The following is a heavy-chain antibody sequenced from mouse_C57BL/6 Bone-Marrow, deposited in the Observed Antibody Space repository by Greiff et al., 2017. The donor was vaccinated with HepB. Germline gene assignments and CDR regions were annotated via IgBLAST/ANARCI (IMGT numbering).Heavy chain of an antibody. CDR2: INPYNGGT. Sequence: EVQLQQSGPVLVKPGASVKMSCKASGYTFTDYYMNWVKQSHGKSLEWIGVINPYNGGTSYNQKFKGKATLTVDKSSSTAYMELNSLTSEDSAVYYCARWHPANWSWYFDVWGTGTTVTVSS. J-gene: IGHJ1*03. V-gene: IGHV1-19*01. D-gene: IGHD4-1*01. CDR3: ARWHPANWSWYFDV. CDR1: GYTFTDYY.